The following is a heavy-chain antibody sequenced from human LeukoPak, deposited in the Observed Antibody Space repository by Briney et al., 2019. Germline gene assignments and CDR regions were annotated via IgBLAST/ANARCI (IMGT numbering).Heavy chain of an antibody. J-gene: IGHJ4*02. Sequence: GGSLRLSCAASGFTFSIYWMSWVRQAPGKGLEWVATIKQDGSEKYYVDSVKGRFTISRDNSKNTLYLQMNSLRAEDTAVYYCAESTVTTFSFDYWGQGTLVTVSS. CDR1: GFTFSIYW. CDR3: AESTVTTFSFDY. D-gene: IGHD4-17*01. V-gene: IGHV3-7*01. CDR2: IKQDGSEK.